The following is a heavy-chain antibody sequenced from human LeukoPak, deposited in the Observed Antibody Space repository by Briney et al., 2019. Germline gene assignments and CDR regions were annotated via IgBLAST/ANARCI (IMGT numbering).Heavy chain of an antibody. D-gene: IGHD3-9*01. CDR1: GYTFTSYG. V-gene: IGHV1-18*01. CDR3: ARARRLEYYDILTGYYTVPYYFDY. CDR2: ISAYNGNT. Sequence: ASVKVSCKASGYTFTSYGISWVRQAPGQGLEWMGWISAYNGNTNYAQKLQGRVTMTTDTSTSTAYMELRSLRSDDTAVYYCARARRLEYYDILTGYYTVPYYFDYWGQGTLVTVSS. J-gene: IGHJ4*02.